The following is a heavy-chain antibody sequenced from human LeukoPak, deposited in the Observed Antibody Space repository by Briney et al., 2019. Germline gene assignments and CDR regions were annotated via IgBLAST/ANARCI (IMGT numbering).Heavy chain of an antibody. CDR2: IYYSGST. D-gene: IGHD5-18*01. CDR3: ARDICGYNYGCFDS. Sequence: SETLSLTCTVSGGSISSGSYYWSWIRQPAGKGLEWIGSIYYSGSTYYNPSLKSRVTISVDTSKNQFSLNLSSVTAADTAVYYCARDICGYNYGCFDSWGQGTLVTVSS. CDR1: GGSISSGSYY. J-gene: IGHJ4*02. V-gene: IGHV4-39*07.